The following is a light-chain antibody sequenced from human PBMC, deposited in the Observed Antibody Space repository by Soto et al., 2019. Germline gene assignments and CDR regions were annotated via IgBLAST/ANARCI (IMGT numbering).Light chain of an antibody. J-gene: IGKJ3*01. CDR1: QSVSSN. CDR3: QQYNNWPFT. CDR2: GAS. V-gene: IGKV3-15*01. Sequence: EIVMTQSPATLSVSPGERATLSCRASQSVSSNLAWYQQKPGQAPRLLIYGASTRATGIPARFSGSGSGTEFTLTISSLQSEDFAVYYCQQYNNWPFTFGRWTKVYIK.